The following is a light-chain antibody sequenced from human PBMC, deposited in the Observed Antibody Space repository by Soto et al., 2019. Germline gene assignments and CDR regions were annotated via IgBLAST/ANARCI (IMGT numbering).Light chain of an antibody. CDR3: TSYTSSTTLYV. V-gene: IGLV2-14*01. CDR1: SSDVGDYIS. Sequence: QSALTQPASVSGSPGQSISISCTGPSSDVGDYISVSWFQQHPGKAPKLMIYEVSNRPSGVSNRLSGSKSASTASRPISGLQAEDEADYYCTSYTSSTTLYVFGTGTKLTVL. J-gene: IGLJ1*01. CDR2: EVS.